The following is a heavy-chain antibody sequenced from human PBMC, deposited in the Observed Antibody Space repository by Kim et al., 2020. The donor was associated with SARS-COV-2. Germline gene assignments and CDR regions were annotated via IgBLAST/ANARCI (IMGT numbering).Heavy chain of an antibody. CDR3: ARDLAVADTNWFDP. CDR2: IWYDGSNK. D-gene: IGHD6-19*01. Sequence: GGSLRLSCAASGFTFSSYGMHWVRQAPGKGLEWVAVIWYDGSNKYYADSVKGRFTISRDNSKNTLYLQMNSLRAEDTAVYYCARDLAVADTNWFDPWGQGTLVTVSS. CDR1: GFTFSSYG. V-gene: IGHV3-33*01. J-gene: IGHJ5*02.